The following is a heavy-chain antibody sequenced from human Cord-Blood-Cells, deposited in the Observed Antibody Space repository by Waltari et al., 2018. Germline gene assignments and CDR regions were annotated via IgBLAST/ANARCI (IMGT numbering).Heavy chain of an antibody. J-gene: IGHJ5*02. Sequence: QVQLQQWGAGLLKPSATLSLTCAVYGGSFSGYYWSWIRQPTGKGLEWIGEINHSGSTNYNPSLKSRVTISVDTSKNQFSLKLSSVTAADTAVYYCARGGRYCSSTSCQNNWFDPWGQGTLVTVSS. CDR1: GGSFSGYY. CDR2: INHSGST. CDR3: ARGGRYCSSTSCQNNWFDP. V-gene: IGHV4-34*01. D-gene: IGHD2-2*01.